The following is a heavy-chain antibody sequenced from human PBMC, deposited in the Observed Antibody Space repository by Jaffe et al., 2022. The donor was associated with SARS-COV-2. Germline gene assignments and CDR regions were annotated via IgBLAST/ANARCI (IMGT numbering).Heavy chain of an antibody. CDR3: ARDTIAARLGPSDY. J-gene: IGHJ4*02. Sequence: EVQLVESGGGLVKPGGSLRLSCAASGFTFSSYSMNWVRQAPGKGLEWVSSISSSSSYIYYADSVKGRFTISRDNAKNSLYLQMNSLRAEDTAVYYCARDTIAARLGPSDYWGQGTLVTVSS. CDR2: ISSSSSYI. CDR1: GFTFSSYS. D-gene: IGHD6-6*01. V-gene: IGHV3-21*01.